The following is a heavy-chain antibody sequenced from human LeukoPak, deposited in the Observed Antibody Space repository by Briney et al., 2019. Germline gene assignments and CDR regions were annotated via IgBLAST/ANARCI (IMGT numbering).Heavy chain of an antibody. Sequence: ASAKVSCKASGGTFSSYAISWVRQAPGQGLEWMGGIIPIFGTANYAQKFQGRVTITTDESTSTAYMELSSLRSEDTAVYYCARSGYDYVEYYYYYMDVWGKGTTVTVSS. CDR2: IIPIFGTA. CDR3: ARSGYDYVEYYYYYMDV. CDR1: GGTFSSYA. D-gene: IGHD5-12*01. V-gene: IGHV1-69*05. J-gene: IGHJ6*03.